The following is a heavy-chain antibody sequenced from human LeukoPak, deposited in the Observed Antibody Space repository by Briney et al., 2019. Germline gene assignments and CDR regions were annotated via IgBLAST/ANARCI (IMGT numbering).Heavy chain of an antibody. CDR3: AKDQLVVVVAASLYNWFDP. J-gene: IGHJ5*02. D-gene: IGHD2-15*01. Sequence: GGSLRLSCAASGFTVSSNYMSWVRQAPGKGLEWVSAISGSGGSTYYADSVKGRFTISRDNSKNTLYLQMNSLRAEDTAVYYCAKDQLVVVVAASLYNWFDPWGQGTLVTVSS. CDR1: GFTVSSNY. CDR2: ISGSGGST. V-gene: IGHV3-23*01.